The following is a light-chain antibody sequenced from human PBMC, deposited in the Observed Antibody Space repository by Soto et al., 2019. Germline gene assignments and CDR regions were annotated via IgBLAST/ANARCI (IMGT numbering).Light chain of an antibody. CDR3: QQRSNSNT. J-gene: IGKJ5*01. CDR2: DAS. CDR1: QSVSSY. V-gene: IGKV3-11*01. Sequence: EIVLTQSPATLSLSPGDRATLSCRASQSVSSYLAWYQQKPGQAPRLLIYDASNRATGIPARFSGSWSGTDFTLTISSLEPEDFAVYYCQQRSNSNTFGQGTRLEIK.